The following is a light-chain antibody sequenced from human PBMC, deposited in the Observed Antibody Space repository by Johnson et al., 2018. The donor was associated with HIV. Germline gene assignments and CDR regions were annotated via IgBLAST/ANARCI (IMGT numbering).Light chain of an antibody. CDR1: SSNIGNNY. V-gene: IGLV1-51*01. Sequence: QSALTQPPSVSAAPGQTVTISCSGSSSNIGNNYVSWYQQLPGTAPKLLIYDNNKRPSGIPDRFSGSKSGTSATLGITGLQTGDEADYYCGTWDSSLSAGCLGTWTKVTVL. CDR3: GTWDSSLSAGC. J-gene: IGLJ1*01. CDR2: DNN.